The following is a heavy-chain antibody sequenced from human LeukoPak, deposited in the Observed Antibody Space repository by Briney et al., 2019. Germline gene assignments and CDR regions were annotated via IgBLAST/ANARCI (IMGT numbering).Heavy chain of an antibody. CDR2: ISGDNGDT. J-gene: IGHJ6*02. CDR3: ARRSMDV. Sequence: AASVKVSCTASGYTFTSYGISWVRPAPGQGLEWVGWISGDNGDTKYAQNFQGRVTMSTDTSTSTAYMELRSLRSDDTAVYYCARRSMDVWGQGTTVTVSS. CDR1: GYTFTSYG. V-gene: IGHV1-18*01.